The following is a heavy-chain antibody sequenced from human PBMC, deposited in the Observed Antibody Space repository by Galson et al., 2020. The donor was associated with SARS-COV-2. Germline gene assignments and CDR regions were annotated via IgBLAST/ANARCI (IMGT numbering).Heavy chain of an antibody. V-gene: IGHV3-64D*06. CDR2: ISSNGGTS. D-gene: IGHD2-2*01. CDR3: LSYSSTRQNH. J-gene: IGHJ5*02. CDR1: GFIFSDYA. Sequence: GESLKISCSASGFIFSDYAMHWVRPAPGKGLEYVSAISSNGGTSFYADSVNGRFTMSRDNSKNMFYLQMTALRLEDTAFYYCLSYSSTRQNHWGQGTLVTVSS.